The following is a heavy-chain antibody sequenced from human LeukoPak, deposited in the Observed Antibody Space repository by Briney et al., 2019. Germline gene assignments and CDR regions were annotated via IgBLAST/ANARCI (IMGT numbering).Heavy chain of an antibody. CDR1: GGTFSSYA. V-gene: IGHV1-69*13. Sequence: GASVKVSCKASGGTFSSYAISWVRQAPGQGLEWMGGIIPIFGTANYAQKFQGRVTITADESTSTAYMELSSLRSEDTAVYYCARRGSGPNNHGPFDPWGQGTLVTVSS. J-gene: IGHJ5*02. CDR2: IIPIFGTA. CDR3: ARRGSGPNNHGPFDP. D-gene: IGHD1/OR15-1a*01.